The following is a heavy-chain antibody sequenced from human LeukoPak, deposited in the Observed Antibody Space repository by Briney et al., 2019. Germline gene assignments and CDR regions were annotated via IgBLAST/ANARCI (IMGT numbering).Heavy chain of an antibody. V-gene: IGHV3-9*01. D-gene: IGHD6-13*01. CDR3: AKSGYSSSWFF. Sequence: GGSLRLSCAASGFTFDDYAMHWVRQAPGKGLEWVSGISWNSGSIGYADSVKGRFTISGDNAKNSLYLQMNSLRAEDTALYYCAKSGYSSSWFFWGQGTMVTVSS. CDR2: ISWNSGSI. CDR1: GFTFDDYA. J-gene: IGHJ3*01.